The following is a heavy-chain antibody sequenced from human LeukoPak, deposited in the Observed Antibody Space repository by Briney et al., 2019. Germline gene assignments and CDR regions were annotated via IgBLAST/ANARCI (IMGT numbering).Heavy chain of an antibody. CDR1: GGSFSGYY. J-gene: IGHJ5*02. Sequence: PSETLSLTCAVYGGSFSGYYWSWIRQHPGKGLEWIGYIYYSGSTYYNPSLKSRVTISVDTSKNQFSLNLSSVTAADTAVYYCARVARYSSSWYWFDPWGQGILVTVSS. D-gene: IGHD6-13*01. CDR3: ARVARYSSSWYWFDP. V-gene: IGHV4-34*09. CDR2: IYYSGST.